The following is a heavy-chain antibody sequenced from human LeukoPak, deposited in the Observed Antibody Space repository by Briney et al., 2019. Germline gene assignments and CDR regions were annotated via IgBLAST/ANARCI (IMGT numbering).Heavy chain of an antibody. V-gene: IGHV4-39*07. Sequence: SSETLSLTCTVSGGSISSGGYYWSWIRQPPGKGLEWIGEINHSGSTNYNPSLKSRVTISVDTSKNQFSLKLSSVTAADTAVYYCARGSDIVVVALWGQGTTITVSS. CDR3: ARGSDIVVVAL. CDR1: GGSISSGGYY. J-gene: IGHJ6*02. CDR2: INHSGST. D-gene: IGHD2-15*01.